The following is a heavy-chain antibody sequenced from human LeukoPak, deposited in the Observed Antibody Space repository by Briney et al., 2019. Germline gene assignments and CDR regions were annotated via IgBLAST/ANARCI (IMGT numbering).Heavy chain of an antibody. CDR2: ISGSGGST. V-gene: IGHV3-23*01. J-gene: IGHJ3*02. CDR3: AKDLWFGELFSAFDI. Sequence: GGSLRLSCAASGFTFSSYAMSWVRQAPGKGLEWVSAISGSGGSTYYADSVKGRFTISRDDSKNTLYLQMNSLRAEDTAVYYCAKDLWFGELFSAFDIWGQGTMVTVSS. D-gene: IGHD3-10*01. CDR1: GFTFSSYA.